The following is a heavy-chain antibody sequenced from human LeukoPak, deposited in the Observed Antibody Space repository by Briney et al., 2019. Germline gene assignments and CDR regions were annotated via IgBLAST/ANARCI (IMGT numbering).Heavy chain of an antibody. J-gene: IGHJ4*02. D-gene: IGHD2-2*01. Sequence: SETLSLTCTVSGGSISSYYWSWIRQPPGKGLEWIGYIYYSGSTNYNPSLKSRVTISVDTSKNQFSLKLSSVTAADTAVYYCARDQPVVPAAIRDVEFFDYRGQGTLVTVSS. CDR3: ARDQPVVPAAIRDVEFFDY. V-gene: IGHV4-59*12. CDR2: IYYSGST. CDR1: GGSISSYY.